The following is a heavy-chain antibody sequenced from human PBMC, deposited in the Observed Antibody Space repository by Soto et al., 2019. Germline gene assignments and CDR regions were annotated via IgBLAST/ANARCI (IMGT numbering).Heavy chain of an antibody. V-gene: IGHV3-23*01. D-gene: IGHD3-10*01. CDR2: ISGSGGST. CDR3: AKAYYGSGNYAGMYYFDY. CDR1: GFTFSIYA. Sequence: EVQLLESGGGLVQPGGSLRLSCAASGFTFSIYAMTWVRQAPGKGLEWVSLISGSGGSTDFADSVKGRFTISRDNSKNTLYLQMNSLRAEDTAVYYCAKAYYGSGNYAGMYYFDYWGQGTLVTVSS. J-gene: IGHJ4*02.